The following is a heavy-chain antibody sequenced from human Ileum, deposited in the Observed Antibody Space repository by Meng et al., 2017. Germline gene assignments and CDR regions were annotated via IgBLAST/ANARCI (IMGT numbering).Heavy chain of an antibody. V-gene: IGHV3-48*03. J-gene: IGHJ4*02. D-gene: IGHD4-23*01. CDR1: GFTFSSYE. CDR3: ARFPVFYGGRHVDY. Sequence: GGSLRLSCAASGFTFSSYEMNWVRQAPGKGLEWVSYISSSGSTIYYADSVKGRFTISRDNAKNSLYLQMNSLRAEDTAVYYCARFPVFYGGRHVDYWGQGTRVTGAS. CDR2: ISSSGSTI.